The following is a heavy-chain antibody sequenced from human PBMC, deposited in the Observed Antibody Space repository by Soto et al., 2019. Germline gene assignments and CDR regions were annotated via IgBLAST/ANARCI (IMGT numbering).Heavy chain of an antibody. J-gene: IGHJ4*02. V-gene: IGHV3-23*01. CDR3: AKDLVSRDGLWLMDQ. Sequence: EVQLLESGGGLVQPGGSLRLSCTASGFSFSDYAMTWVRQAPGKGLECVAGIYGSGGGIQYADSVKGRFTISRDNDRNTLYLQMNSLRDEDTAVYYCAKDLVSRDGLWLMDQWGQGTLVTVS. CDR2: IYGSGGGI. D-gene: IGHD2-21*02. CDR1: GFSFSDYA.